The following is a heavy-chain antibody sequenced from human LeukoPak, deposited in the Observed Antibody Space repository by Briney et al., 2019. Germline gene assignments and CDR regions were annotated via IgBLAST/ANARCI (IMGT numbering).Heavy chain of an antibody. Sequence: SGTLSLTCAVSGGSISSGGYSWSWIRQPPGKGLEWIGYIYHSGSTYYNPSLKSRVTISVDRSKNQFSLKLSSVTAADTAVYYCARSTPVMDYWGQGTLVTVSS. J-gene: IGHJ4*02. CDR3: ARSTPVMDY. CDR1: GGSISSGGYS. V-gene: IGHV4-30-2*01. CDR2: IYHSGST.